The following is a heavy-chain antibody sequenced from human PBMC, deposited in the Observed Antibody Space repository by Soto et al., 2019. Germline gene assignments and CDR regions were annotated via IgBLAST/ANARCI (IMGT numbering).Heavy chain of an antibody. Sequence: SGPTLVNPTQTLTLTCTFSGFSLSTSGMCVSWIRQPPGKALEWLARIDWDDDKYYSTSLKTRLTISKDTSKNQVVLTMTNMDPVDTATYYCARGTPSGSSASGWYFDYWGHGTLVTASS. D-gene: IGHD6-25*01. CDR3: ARGTPSGSSASGWYFDY. V-gene: IGHV2-70*11. CDR2: IDWDDDK. J-gene: IGHJ4*01. CDR1: GFSLSTSGMC.